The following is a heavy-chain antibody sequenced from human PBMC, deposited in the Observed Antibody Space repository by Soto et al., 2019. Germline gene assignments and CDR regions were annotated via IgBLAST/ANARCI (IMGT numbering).Heavy chain of an antibody. V-gene: IGHV3-74*01. J-gene: IGHJ5*02. D-gene: IGHD6-6*01. CDR2: INSDGTTT. Sequence: PGGSLRLSCAASGFTFSSYWMHWVRQAPGKGLVWVSRINSDGTTTSYADSVKGRFTISRDNAKNTLYLQMNSLRTEDVAVYYCARTQKSRAGWFDPWGQGTLVTVSS. CDR3: ARTQKSRAGWFDP. CDR1: GFTFSSYW.